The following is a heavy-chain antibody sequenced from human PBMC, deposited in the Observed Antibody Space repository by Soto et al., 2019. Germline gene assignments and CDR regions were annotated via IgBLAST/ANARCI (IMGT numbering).Heavy chain of an antibody. CDR3: ARDGXLVVPAAIPYYYYGMDV. Sequence: ASVKVSCKASGYTFTGYYMHWVRQAPGQGLEWMGWINPNSGGTNYAQKFQGRVTMTRDTSISTAYMELSRLRSDDTAVYYCARDGXLVVPAAIPYYYYGMDVWGQGTTVTVSS. CDR2: INPNSGGT. CDR1: GYTFTGYY. J-gene: IGHJ6*02. V-gene: IGHV1-2*02. D-gene: IGHD2-2*02.